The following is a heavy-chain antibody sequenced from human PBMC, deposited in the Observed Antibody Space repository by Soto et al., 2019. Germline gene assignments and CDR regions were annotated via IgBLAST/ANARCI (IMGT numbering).Heavy chain of an antibody. CDR2: ISYTGTA. Sequence: KPSETLSLTCTVSGDSNHSFYWAWIRQPPGKGLEWIGHISYTGTANYNPSLESRVTVSIDTSKNQFSLRLRSVTAADTAIYYCAALYNTSPFFDSWGQGTLVTVSS. CDR1: GDSNHSFY. V-gene: IGHV4-59*01. D-gene: IGHD1-20*01. J-gene: IGHJ4*02. CDR3: AALYNTSPFFDS.